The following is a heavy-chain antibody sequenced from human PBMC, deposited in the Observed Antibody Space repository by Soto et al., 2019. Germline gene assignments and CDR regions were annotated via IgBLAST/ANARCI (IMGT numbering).Heavy chain of an antibody. V-gene: IGHV4-39*01. CDR1: GDSIRSINNY. D-gene: IGHD1-1*01. Sequence: SETLSLTCTVSGDSIRSINNYWGWIRQPPGKGLEWIGNIYYDRSTFYNPSLKSRVAMSIDTSKNQFSLNLTSVTATDTAVYYCARVVIHGNRHTDFDSRGQGVSVTVSS. CDR3: ARVVIHGNRHTDFDS. CDR2: IYYDRST. J-gene: IGHJ5*01.